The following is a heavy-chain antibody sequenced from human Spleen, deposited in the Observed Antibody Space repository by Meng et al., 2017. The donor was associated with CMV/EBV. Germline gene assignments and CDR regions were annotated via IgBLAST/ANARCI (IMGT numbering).Heavy chain of an antibody. D-gene: IGHD2-2*01. CDR2: INWNGGSS. V-gene: IGHV3-20*04. J-gene: IGHJ6*02. CDR1: GFAFADYG. CDR3: ARAGARDCSTTSCSPDSYYFGLDV. Sequence: GESLKISCAASGFAFADYGMSWVRQAPGKGLEWVSGINWNGGSSGYADSLKGRFTISRDNAKNSLYLQLGSLTAEDTALYYCARAGARDCSTTSCSPDSYYFGLDVWGQGTTVTVSS.